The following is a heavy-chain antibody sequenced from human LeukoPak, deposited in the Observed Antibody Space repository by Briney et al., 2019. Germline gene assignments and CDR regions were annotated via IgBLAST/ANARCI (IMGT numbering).Heavy chain of an antibody. Sequence: SVKVSCKASGGTFSNYAISWVRQAPGQGLEWMGRIIPIFGTANYAQKFQGRVTITTDESTSTAYMELSSLRSEDTAVYYCARVGEYGDYVGDDAFDIWGQGTMVTVSS. CDR1: GGTFSNYA. CDR3: ARVGEYGDYVGDDAFDI. J-gene: IGHJ3*02. V-gene: IGHV1-69*05. CDR2: IIPIFGTA. D-gene: IGHD4-17*01.